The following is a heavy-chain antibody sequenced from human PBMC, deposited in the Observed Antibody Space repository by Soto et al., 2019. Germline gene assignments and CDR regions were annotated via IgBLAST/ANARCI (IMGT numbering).Heavy chain of an antibody. CDR2: ISGSGGRT. Sequence: GGSLRLSCAASGFTFSSYAMSWVRQAPGKGLEWVSVISGSGGRTYYADSVKGRFTISRDNSKNTLYLQMNSLRAEDTAVYYCAKPNLYCSSTSCYDNWGQGTLVTVSS. J-gene: IGHJ4*02. V-gene: IGHV3-23*01. D-gene: IGHD2-2*01. CDR3: AKPNLYCSSTSCYDN. CDR1: GFTFSSYA.